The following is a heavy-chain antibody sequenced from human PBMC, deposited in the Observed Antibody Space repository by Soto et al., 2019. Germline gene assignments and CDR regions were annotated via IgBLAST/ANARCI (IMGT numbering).Heavy chain of an antibody. V-gene: IGHV1-69*12. D-gene: IGHD5-12*01. CDR2: IIPIVGTV. J-gene: IGHJ2*01. CDR1: GGTFSNYP. CDR3: ARGNHRWLQLWYFDL. Sequence: QVQLVQSVAEVKKPGSSVKVYCKASGGTFSNYPLSWVRQAPGQGLEWMGGIIPIVGTVNYAQKYQGRVTITADESTSTAYMELSRLRSEDTAVYYCARGNHRWLQLWYFDLWGRGTLGTVSS.